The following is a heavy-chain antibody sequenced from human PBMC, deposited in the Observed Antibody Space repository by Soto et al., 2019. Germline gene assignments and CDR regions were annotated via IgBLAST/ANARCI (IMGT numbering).Heavy chain of an antibody. CDR2: ISSSGST. CDR1: GDSIGGVGY. V-gene: IGHV4-31*03. D-gene: IGHD2-21*02. CDR3: ARSGVTGIVIPSHWFDP. Sequence: SENLSLTCTVSGDSIGGVGYWSWIRQFPGRGLEWIGCISSSGSTYYNPALNNRISLSLDTSQSQFSLKLLSVTAADTAIYYCARSGVTGIVIPSHWFDPWGQGTLVTVSS. J-gene: IGHJ5*02.